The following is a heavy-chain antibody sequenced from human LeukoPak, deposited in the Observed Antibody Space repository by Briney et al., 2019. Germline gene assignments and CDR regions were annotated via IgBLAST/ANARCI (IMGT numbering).Heavy chain of an antibody. CDR2: IYYSGST. Sequence: PSETLSLTCTVSGGSISSHYWSWIRQPPGKGLEWIGYIYYSGSTNYNPSLKSRVTISVDTSKNQFSLKLSSVTAADTAVYYCARVYSGSYLQFDYWGQGTLVTVPS. D-gene: IGHD1-26*01. CDR3: ARVYSGSYLQFDY. CDR1: GGSISSHY. J-gene: IGHJ4*02. V-gene: IGHV4-59*11.